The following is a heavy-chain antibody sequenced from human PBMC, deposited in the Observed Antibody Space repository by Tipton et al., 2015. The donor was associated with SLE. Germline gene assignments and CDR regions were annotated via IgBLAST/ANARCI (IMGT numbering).Heavy chain of an antibody. CDR2: ISSSSTYT. CDR3: ASIVGATTSFDY. V-gene: IGHV3-11*06. D-gene: IGHD1-26*01. J-gene: IGHJ4*02. Sequence: GSLRLSCAASGFTFSDYYMTWIRQAPGKGLEWISYISSSSTYTNYADSVKGRFTISRDNAKNSLYLQMNSLRAEDTAVYYCASIVGATTSFDYWGQGTLVTVSS. CDR1: GFTFSDYY.